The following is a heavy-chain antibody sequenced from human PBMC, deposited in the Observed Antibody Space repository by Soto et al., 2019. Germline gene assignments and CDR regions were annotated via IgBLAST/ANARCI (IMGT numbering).Heavy chain of an antibody. V-gene: IGHV1-69*01. D-gene: IGHD6-13*01. J-gene: IGHJ5*02. Sequence: QVQLVQSGAELKKPGSSVTVSCKAPGGNFSSNGIRWVRQAPGQGLEFMGGIIPTFGTTNYAHKFRGRVTITADESTGTAYMELSSLRSADTAVYYCAGASDSTWYKCLDPWGQGTLVTVSS. CDR1: GGNFSSNG. CDR3: AGASDSTWYKCLDP. CDR2: IIPTFGTT.